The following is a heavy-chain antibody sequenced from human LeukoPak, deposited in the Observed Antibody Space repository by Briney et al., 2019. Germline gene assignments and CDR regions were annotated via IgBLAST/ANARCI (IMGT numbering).Heavy chain of an antibody. J-gene: IGHJ4*02. D-gene: IGHD3-3*01. Sequence: GGSLRLSCAASGFTFNTYNLNWVPQGPGKGLEWVSSISGSGSSIYYADSVKGRFTISRDNAKNSLYLQMNSLRAEDTAVYYCARDHDYWSVTDYWGQGTLVTVSS. V-gene: IGHV3-21*01. CDR1: GFTFNTYN. CDR3: ARDHDYWSVTDY. CDR2: ISGSGSSI.